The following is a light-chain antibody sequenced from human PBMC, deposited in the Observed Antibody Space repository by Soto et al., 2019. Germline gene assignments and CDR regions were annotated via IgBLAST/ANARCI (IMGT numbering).Light chain of an antibody. V-gene: IGKV3-15*01. CDR3: HQYNSWST. CDR2: DAS. CDR1: KSVGTN. Sequence: MTQSPYTLSVSPGERATLSCRASKSVGTNLAWYQQKPGQAPRLLIYDASKRATDIPPRLSGGGSGTEFTLTISSLQSEDFAVYHCHQYNSWSTFGQGTKVDIK. J-gene: IGKJ1*01.